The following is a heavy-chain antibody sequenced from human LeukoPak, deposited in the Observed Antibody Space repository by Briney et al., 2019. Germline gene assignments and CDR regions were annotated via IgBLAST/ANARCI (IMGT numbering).Heavy chain of an antibody. CDR1: GYTFTGYY. V-gene: IGHV1-2*06. D-gene: IGHD5-18*01. J-gene: IGHJ4*02. Sequence: GASVKVSCKASGYTFTGYYMHWVRQAPGQGLEWMGRINPNSGGTNYAQKFQGRVTMTRDTSIGAAYMELSRLRSDDTAVYYCVREVDTAMVYYFDYWGQGTLVTVSS. CDR3: VREVDTAMVYYFDY. CDR2: INPNSGGT.